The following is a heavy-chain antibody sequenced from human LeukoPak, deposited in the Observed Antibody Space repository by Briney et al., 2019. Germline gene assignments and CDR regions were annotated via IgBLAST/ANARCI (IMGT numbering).Heavy chain of an antibody. D-gene: IGHD5/OR15-5a*01. CDR3: ARDKGRYGVYDY. Sequence: SETLSLTCAVYGGSFSGYYWSWIRQPPGKGLEWIGEINHSGSTNYNPSLKSRVTISVDTSKNQFSLKLSSVTAADTAVYYCARDKGRYGVYDYWGQGTLVTVSS. V-gene: IGHV4-34*01. CDR2: INHSGST. CDR1: GGSFSGYY. J-gene: IGHJ4*02.